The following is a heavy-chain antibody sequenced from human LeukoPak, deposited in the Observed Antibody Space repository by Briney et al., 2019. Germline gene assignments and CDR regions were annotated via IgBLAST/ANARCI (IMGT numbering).Heavy chain of an antibody. D-gene: IGHD3-3*01. CDR2: TLYTGTT. Sequence: SETLSLTCTVSGGSISSSNHYWGWIRQPPAKGLEWIGSTLYTGTTHYNPSFKSRATLSVDTSKKQVSLRLTSVTAADTAVYYCARLTIFGVLTINWFDPWGQGTLVTVSS. CDR1: GGSISSSNHY. V-gene: IGHV4-39*07. CDR3: ARLTIFGVLTINWFDP. J-gene: IGHJ5*02.